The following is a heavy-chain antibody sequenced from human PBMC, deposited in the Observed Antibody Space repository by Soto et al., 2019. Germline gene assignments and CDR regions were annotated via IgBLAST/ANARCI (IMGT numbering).Heavy chain of an antibody. V-gene: IGHV3-30-3*01. CDR1: GFTFSSYA. Sequence: GGSLRLSCAASGFTFSSYAMHWVRQAPGKGLEWVAVISYDGSNKYYADSVKGRFTISRDNSKNTLYLQMNSLRAEDTAVYYCARTRAYYDPPTNYYGMDVWGQGTTVTVSS. CDR2: ISYDGSNK. CDR3: ARTRAYYDPPTNYYGMDV. J-gene: IGHJ6*02. D-gene: IGHD3-22*01.